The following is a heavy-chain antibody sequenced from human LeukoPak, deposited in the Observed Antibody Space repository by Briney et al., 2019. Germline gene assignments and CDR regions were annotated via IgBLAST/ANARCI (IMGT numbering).Heavy chain of an antibody. D-gene: IGHD3-22*01. CDR1: GGTFSSYA. V-gene: IGHV1-69*06. J-gene: IGHJ3*02. Sequence: GASVKVSCKASGGTFSSYAISWVRQAPGQGLEWMGGIIPIFGTANYAQKFQGRVTVTADKSTSTAYMELSSLRSEDTAVYYCASGYYYDSNEVAFDIWGQGTMVTVSS. CDR3: ASGYYYDSNEVAFDI. CDR2: IIPIFGTA.